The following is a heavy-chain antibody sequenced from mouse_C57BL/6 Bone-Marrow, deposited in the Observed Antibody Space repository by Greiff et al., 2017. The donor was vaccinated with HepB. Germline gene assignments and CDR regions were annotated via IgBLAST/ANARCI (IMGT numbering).Heavy chain of an antibody. D-gene: IGHD2-4*01. J-gene: IGHJ2*01. V-gene: IGHV1-61*01. CDR2: IYPSDSET. Sequence: VQLQQPGAELVRPGSSVKLSCKASGYTFTSYWMDWVKQRPGQGLEWIGNIYPSDSETHYNQKFKDKATLTVDKSSSTAYMQLSSMTSEDSAVYYCARLVIYYDYDLDYWGQGTTLTVSS. CDR1: GYTFTSYW. CDR3: ARLVIYYDYDLDY.